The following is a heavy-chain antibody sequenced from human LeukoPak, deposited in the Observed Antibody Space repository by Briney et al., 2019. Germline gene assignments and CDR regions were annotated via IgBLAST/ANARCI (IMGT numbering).Heavy chain of an antibody. V-gene: IGHV1-18*01. D-gene: IGHD1-26*01. J-gene: IGHJ4*02. CDR1: GYTFTSYD. CDR2: ISAHNKNT. CDR3: ASCIVGAITFFDY. Sequence: ASVKVSCKASGYTFTSYDISWVRQAPGQGLEWMGWISAHNKNTNYAQKLQGRVTMTTDTSTSTAYMELRSLRSDDTAVYYCASCIVGAITFFDYWGQGTLVTVSS.